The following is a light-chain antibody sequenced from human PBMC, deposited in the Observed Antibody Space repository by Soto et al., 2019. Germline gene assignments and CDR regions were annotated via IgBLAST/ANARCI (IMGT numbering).Light chain of an antibody. V-gene: IGKV1-5*01. J-gene: IGKJ1*01. CDR2: DAS. Sequence: DIQMTQSPSTLSASVGDRVTITCRASQSISSWLAWYQQKPGKAPKLLIYDASSLESGVPSRFSGSVSGTEFNLTISSVQPDDFATYYCQQYNSYSPTWTFGQGTKVEIK. CDR1: QSISSW. CDR3: QQYNSYSPTWT.